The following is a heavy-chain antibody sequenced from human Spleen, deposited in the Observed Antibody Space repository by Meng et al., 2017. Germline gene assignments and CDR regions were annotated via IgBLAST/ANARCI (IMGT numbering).Heavy chain of an antibody. CDR1: GGSFSDYY. Sequence: VHLRQGGAGLLKPSETLSLTCVVSGGSFSDYYWSWIRQPPGKGLEWIGEINHSGSTNYNPSLESRATISVDTSQNNLSLKLSSVTAADSAVYYCARGPTTMAHDFDYWGQGTLVTVSS. J-gene: IGHJ4*02. CDR3: ARGPTTMAHDFDY. D-gene: IGHD4-11*01. CDR2: INHSGST. V-gene: IGHV4-34*01.